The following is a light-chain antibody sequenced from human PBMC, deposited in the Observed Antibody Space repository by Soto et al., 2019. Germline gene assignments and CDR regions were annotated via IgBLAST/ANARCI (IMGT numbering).Light chain of an antibody. CDR3: QQYNSYPWT. CDR1: QSISSW. Sequence: DIQMTQSPSTLSASVGDRVTITCRASQSISSWLAWYQQKPGKAPKLLIYDASSLESGVPSRFSGSGSVTEFTRTITSLQPEDCATYYCQQYNSYPWTFGKGTKVEIK. V-gene: IGKV1-5*01. J-gene: IGKJ1*01. CDR2: DAS.